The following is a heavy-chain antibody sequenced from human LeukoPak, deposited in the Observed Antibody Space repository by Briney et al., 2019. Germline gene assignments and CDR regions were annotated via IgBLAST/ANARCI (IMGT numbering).Heavy chain of an antibody. V-gene: IGHV3-21*01. Sequence: GGSLRLSCAASGFTFSSYSMNWVRQAPGKGLEWVSSISSSSSYIYYADSVKGRFTISRDNAKNSLYLQMNSLRAEDTAVYYCARAKGQWLVTGYWGQGTLVTVSS. D-gene: IGHD6-19*01. J-gene: IGHJ4*02. CDR1: GFTFSSYS. CDR2: ISSSSSYI. CDR3: ARAKGQWLVTGY.